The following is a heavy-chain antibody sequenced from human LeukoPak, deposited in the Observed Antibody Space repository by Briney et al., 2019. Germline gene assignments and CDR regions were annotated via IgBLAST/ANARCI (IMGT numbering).Heavy chain of an antibody. J-gene: IGHJ5*02. CDR1: GFTFSDYY. Sequence: GGSLRLSCAASGFTFSDYYMSWIRQAPGKGLEWVSYIISSGSATYYADSVKDRFTISRDNAKNSLYLQMNSLTAEDTAVYYCARYASGPPRALLSWGQGTLVTVSS. V-gene: IGHV3-11*01. CDR2: IISSGSAT. CDR3: ARYASGPPRALLS. D-gene: IGHD3-10*01.